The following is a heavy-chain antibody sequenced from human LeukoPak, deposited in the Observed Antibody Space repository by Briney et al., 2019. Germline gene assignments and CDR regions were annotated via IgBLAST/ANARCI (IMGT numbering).Heavy chain of an antibody. CDR2: INPSGGST. D-gene: IGHD6-13*01. Sequence: ASVKVSCKASGYTFTSYDINCVRQATGQGLEWMGIINPSGGSTSYAQKFQGRVTMTSDTSTRTVYMELSSLRCEDTAVYYFARVGYSSSWYYFDYWGQGTLVTVSS. CDR3: ARVGYSSSWYYFDY. CDR1: GYTFTSYD. J-gene: IGHJ4*02. V-gene: IGHV1-46*03.